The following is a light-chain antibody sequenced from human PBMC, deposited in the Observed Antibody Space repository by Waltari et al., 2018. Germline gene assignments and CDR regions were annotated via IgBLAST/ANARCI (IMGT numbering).Light chain of an antibody. J-gene: IGLJ1*01. CDR1: SSDVGGYNY. V-gene: IGLV2-14*01. CDR3: CSFASSNSYV. CDR2: DVN. Sequence: QSALTQPASVSGSLGQSITISCTGTSSDVGGYNYVSWYQQHPGKAPRLSVYDVNKRPSGVSNRFSGSKAGNTASLTISGLQAEDEADYHCCSFASSNSYVFGTGTMVTVL.